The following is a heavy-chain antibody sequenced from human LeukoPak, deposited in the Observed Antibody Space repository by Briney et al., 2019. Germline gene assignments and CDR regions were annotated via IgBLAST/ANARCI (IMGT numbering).Heavy chain of an antibody. V-gene: IGHV3-30*04. J-gene: IGHJ4*02. CDR2: ISYDGSNK. CDR1: GFTFSSYA. D-gene: IGHD2-15*01. Sequence: GGSLRLSCAASGFTFSSYAMHWVRQAPGKGLEWVAVISYDGSNKYYADSVKGRFTIPRDNSKNTLYLQMNSLRAEDTAVYYCARDAVRYCSGGSCHQNDYWGQGTLVTVSS. CDR3: ARDAVRYCSGGSCHQNDY.